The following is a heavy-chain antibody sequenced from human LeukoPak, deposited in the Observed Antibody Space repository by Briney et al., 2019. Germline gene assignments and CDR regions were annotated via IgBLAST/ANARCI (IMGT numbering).Heavy chain of an antibody. D-gene: IGHD6-13*01. CDR1: GYTFTSYD. CDR2: MNPNSGNT. J-gene: IGHJ5*02. V-gene: IGHV1-8*01. CDR3: ARRRDGSSWYSAFDP. Sequence: GASVKVSCKASGYTFTSYDINWVRQATGRGLEWMGWMNPNSGNTGYAQKFQGRVTMTRDTSISTAYMELSGLRSEDTAVYYCARRRDGSSWYSAFDPWGQGTLVTVSS.